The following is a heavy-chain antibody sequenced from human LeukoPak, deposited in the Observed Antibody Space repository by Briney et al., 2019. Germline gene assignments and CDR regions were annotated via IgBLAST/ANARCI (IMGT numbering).Heavy chain of an antibody. CDR3: ARDGSGYGGRFDY. CDR2: VYYSGST. J-gene: IGHJ4*02. Sequence: SETLSLTCTVSGGSVSTYYWSWIRQPPGKGLEWIGYVYYSGSTNYNPSLKSRVTISVDTSKNQFSLKLSSMTAADTAVYYCARDGSGYGGRFDYWGQGTLVTVSS. V-gene: IGHV4-59*02. CDR1: GGSVSTYY. D-gene: IGHD5-12*01.